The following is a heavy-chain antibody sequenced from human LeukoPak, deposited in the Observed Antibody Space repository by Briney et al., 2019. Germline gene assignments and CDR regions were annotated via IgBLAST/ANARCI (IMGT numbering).Heavy chain of an antibody. Sequence: ASVKVSCKASGYTFTSYGISWVRQAPGQGLEWMGWISAYNSNTNYAQKLQGRVTMTTDTSTSTAYMELRSLRSDDTAVYYCARGSGYYLTYGMDVWGQGTTVTVSS. V-gene: IGHV1-18*01. CDR2: ISAYNSNT. J-gene: IGHJ6*02. CDR3: ARGSGYYLTYGMDV. D-gene: IGHD3-3*01. CDR1: GYTFTSYG.